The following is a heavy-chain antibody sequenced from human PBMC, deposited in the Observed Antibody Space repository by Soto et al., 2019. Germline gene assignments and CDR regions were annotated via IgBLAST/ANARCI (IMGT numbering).Heavy chain of an antibody. J-gene: IGHJ5*02. D-gene: IGHD6-13*01. V-gene: IGHV4-4*02. CDR1: GGSISSSNW. Sequence: SETLSLTCAVSGGSISSSNWWSWVRQPPGKGLEWIGEIYHSGSTNYNPSLKSRVTISVDKSKNQFSLKLSSVTAADTAVYYCARVAAGSIAGEPPSNWFDPWGQGTLVTVSS. CDR2: IYHSGST. CDR3: ARVAAGSIAGEPPSNWFDP.